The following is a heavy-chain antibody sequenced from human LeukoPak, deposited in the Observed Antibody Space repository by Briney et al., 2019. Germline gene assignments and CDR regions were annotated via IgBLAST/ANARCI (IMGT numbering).Heavy chain of an antibody. CDR2: IYITGST. CDR3: AKSWGYAANSLHIQH. D-gene: IGHD4-23*01. J-gene: IGHJ1*01. V-gene: IGHV4-4*07. Sequence: SETLSLTCTVSDDSISNYYWSWIRQPAGKGLEWIGRIYITGSTDYNPSLKSRVTMSVDTSNNQFSLKLASVTAADTAVYYCAKSWGYAANSLHIQHWGQGARVIVSA. CDR1: DDSISNYY.